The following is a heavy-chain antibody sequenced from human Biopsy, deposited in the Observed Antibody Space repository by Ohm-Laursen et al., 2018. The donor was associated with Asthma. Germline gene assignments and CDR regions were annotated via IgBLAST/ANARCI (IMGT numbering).Heavy chain of an antibody. Sequence: SLRLSCAAAGFTVSSNGMSWVRQPPGKGLEWVSVIYSGGGTFYADSVKGRVTISRDISKNTLSLQINSLRGEDTAVYYCAKGRYKWNDGYYGLDVWGQGTTVTVSS. CDR3: AKGRYKWNDGYYGLDV. D-gene: IGHD1-20*01. CDR1: GFTVSSNG. V-gene: IGHV3-53*05. CDR2: IYSGGGT. J-gene: IGHJ6*02.